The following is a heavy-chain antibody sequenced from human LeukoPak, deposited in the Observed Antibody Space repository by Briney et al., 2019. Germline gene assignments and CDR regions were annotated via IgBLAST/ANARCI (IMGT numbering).Heavy chain of an antibody. Sequence: GGSLRLSCVASGFPFSSYWMSWVRQAPGKGLEFVANMKEDGSVKNYVDSVKGRFTISRDNAENSVYLQMSSLRAEDTALYYCARDPGWSSSDIWGQGAMVTVSS. CDR1: GFPFSSYW. D-gene: IGHD2-15*01. CDR3: ARDPGWSSSDI. CDR2: MKEDGSVK. J-gene: IGHJ3*02. V-gene: IGHV3-7*01.